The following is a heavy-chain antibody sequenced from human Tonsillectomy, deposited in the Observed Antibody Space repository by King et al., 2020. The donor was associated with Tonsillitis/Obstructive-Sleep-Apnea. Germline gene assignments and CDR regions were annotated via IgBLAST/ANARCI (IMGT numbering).Heavy chain of an antibody. Sequence: VQLQESGPGLVNPSQTLSLTCTVSGGSISSGGYYWSWIRQHPGKGLEWIGYVLYSGSTYNNSSLKSRVAISLDTSRNQFALKLSSVTAADTAVYYCAREGLRAFDIWGQGTMVTVSS. D-gene: IGHD5-12*01. V-gene: IGHV4-31*03. CDR1: GGSISSGGYY. CDR2: VLYSGST. J-gene: IGHJ3*02. CDR3: AREGLRAFDI.